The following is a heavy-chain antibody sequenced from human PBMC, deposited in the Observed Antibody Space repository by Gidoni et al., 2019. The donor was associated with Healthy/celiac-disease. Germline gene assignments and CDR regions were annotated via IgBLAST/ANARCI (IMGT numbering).Heavy chain of an antibody. CDR2: IRSKANSYAT. CDR3: TRLWINKPENMVQGVRYGMDV. CDR1: GFTFSGSA. Sequence: EVQLVESGGGLVQPGGSLKLSCAASGFTFSGSALHWVRQASGKGLEWVGRIRSKANSYATAYAASVKGRFTISRDDSKNTAYLQMNSLKTEDTAVYYCTRLWINKPENMVQGVRYGMDVWGQGTTVTVSS. D-gene: IGHD3-10*01. V-gene: IGHV3-73*02. J-gene: IGHJ6*02.